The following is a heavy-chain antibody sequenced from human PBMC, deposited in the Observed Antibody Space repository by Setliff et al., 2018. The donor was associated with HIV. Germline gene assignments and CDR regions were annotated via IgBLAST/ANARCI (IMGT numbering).Heavy chain of an antibody. V-gene: IGHV4-4*07. CDR2: FYTSESESS. D-gene: IGHD6-19*01. CDR3: VRGPQWLVQKGRVYYFDY. J-gene: IGHJ4*02. CDR1: GGSINSYH. Sequence: SETLSLTCSVSGGSINSYHWTWIRQPAGKGLEWVGRFYTSESESSNYNPSLKSRVTMSVDTSKNQFSLKLKSVTAADTAVYYCVRGPQWLVQKGRVYYFDYWGQGTLVTVSS.